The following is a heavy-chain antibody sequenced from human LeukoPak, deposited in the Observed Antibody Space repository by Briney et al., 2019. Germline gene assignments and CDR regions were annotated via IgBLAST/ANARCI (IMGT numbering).Heavy chain of an antibody. J-gene: IGHJ4*02. CDR1: GFTFDDYA. CDR3: TTPGIAVAGTGQAVDY. Sequence: GRSLRLSCAAPGFTFDDYAMHWVRQAPGKGLEWVSGINWNSGNIGYADSVKGRFTISRDDSKNTAYLQMNSLKTEDTAVYYCTTPGIAVAGTGQAVDYWGQGTLVTVSS. V-gene: IGHV3-9*01. CDR2: INWNSGNI. D-gene: IGHD6-19*01.